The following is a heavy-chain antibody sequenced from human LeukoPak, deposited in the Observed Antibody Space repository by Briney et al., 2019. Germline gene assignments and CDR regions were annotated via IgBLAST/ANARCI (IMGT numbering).Heavy chain of an antibody. CDR3: ARLRYCSSTSCYHYGMDV. J-gene: IGHJ6*02. CDR2: ISSSSSYI. D-gene: IGHD2-2*01. Sequence: GGSLRLSCAASGFTFSSYSMNWVRQAPGKGLEWVSSISSSSSYIYYADSVKGRFTISRDNAKNSLYLQMNSLRAEDTAVYYCARLRYCSSTSCYHYGMDVWGQGTTVTVSS. V-gene: IGHV3-21*01. CDR1: GFTFSSYS.